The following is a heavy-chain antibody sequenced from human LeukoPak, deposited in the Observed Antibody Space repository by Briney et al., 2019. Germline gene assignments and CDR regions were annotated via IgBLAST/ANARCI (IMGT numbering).Heavy chain of an antibody. CDR1: GFTFINFG. J-gene: IGHJ4*02. D-gene: IGHD3-22*01. V-gene: IGHV3-33*08. Sequence: GGSLRLSCAASGFTFINFGMHWVRQAPGKGPEWVAIVWYDGNNKYYADSVKGRFTISRDNAKNTLYLQMNSLRAEDTAVYYCARLNGHDSSGSSDYWGQGTLVTVSS. CDR3: ARLNGHDSSGSSDY. CDR2: VWYDGNNK.